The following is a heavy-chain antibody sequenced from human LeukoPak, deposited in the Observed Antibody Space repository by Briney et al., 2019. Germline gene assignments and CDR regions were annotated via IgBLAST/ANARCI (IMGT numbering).Heavy chain of an antibody. CDR2: INHSGIT. D-gene: IGHD2-21*02. J-gene: IGHJ4*02. V-gene: IGHV4-34*01. Sequence: TSETLSLTCAVYGDSFSDYSWSWIRQTPGKGFEWIGEINHSGITNYYPSLKSRVTMSVDTSKNHFSLRLTSVTAADTAVYYCARHILLPVVTSIPGAYFDYWGQGMLVTVSS. CDR3: ARHILLPVVTSIPGAYFDY. CDR1: GDSFSDYS.